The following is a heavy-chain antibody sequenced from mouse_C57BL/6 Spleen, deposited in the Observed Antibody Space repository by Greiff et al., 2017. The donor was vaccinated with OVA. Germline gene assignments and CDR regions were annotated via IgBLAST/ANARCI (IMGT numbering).Heavy chain of an antibody. CDR3: ARGGTTVVFDD. D-gene: IGHD1-1*01. Sequence: VQLQQPGAELVKPGASVKLSCKASGYTFTSYWMQWVKQRPGQGLEWIGEIDPSDSYTNYNQKFKGKATLTVDTSSSTAYMQLSSLTSEDSAVYYCARGGTTVVFDDWGQGTTLTVSS. CDR2: IDPSDSYT. J-gene: IGHJ2*01. V-gene: IGHV1-50*01. CDR1: GYTFTSYW.